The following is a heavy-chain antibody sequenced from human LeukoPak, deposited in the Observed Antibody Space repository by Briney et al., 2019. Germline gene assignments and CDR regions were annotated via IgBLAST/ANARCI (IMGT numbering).Heavy chain of an antibody. V-gene: IGHV5-51*01. D-gene: IGHD3-10*01. J-gene: IGHJ4*02. CDR2: VNPDDSDT. CDR3: ARLRWPRGGRSSFDY. CDR1: GYSFTSHW. Sequence: ESLKISCKGSGYSFTSHWIGWVRQMPGKGLEWMGIVNPDDSDTIYSPSFQGQVTISADESITTAYLQWSSLKASDTAMYYCARLRWPRGGRSSFDYWGQGALVTVSS.